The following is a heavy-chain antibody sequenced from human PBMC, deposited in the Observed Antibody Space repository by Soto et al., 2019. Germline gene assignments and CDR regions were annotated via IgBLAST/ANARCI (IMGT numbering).Heavy chain of an antibody. CDR2: IFPGDSDT. CDR3: ARRPGSWFDP. CDR1: GYSFTTSW. J-gene: IGHJ5*02. V-gene: IGHV5-51*01. D-gene: IGHD3-10*01. Sequence: PGESLKISCKASGYSFTTSWIGWVRQMPGKGLEWMGIIFPGDSDTRYSPSFQGQVTISVDKSISTAYLQWSSLKASDTAMYYCARRPGSWFDPWGQGTLVTVSS.